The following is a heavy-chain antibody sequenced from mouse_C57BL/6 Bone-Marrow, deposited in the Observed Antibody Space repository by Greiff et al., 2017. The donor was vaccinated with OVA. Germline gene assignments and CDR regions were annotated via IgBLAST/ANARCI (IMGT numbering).Heavy chain of an antibody. CDR3: ARSGAFYYGSSLDY. J-gene: IGHJ2*01. D-gene: IGHD1-1*01. V-gene: IGHV1-64*01. CDR2: IHPNSGST. Sequence: VQLQQPGAELVKPGASVKLSCKASGYTFTSYWMHWVKQRPGQGLEWIGMIHPNSGSTNYNEKFKSKATLTVDKSSSTAYMQLSSLTSEDSAVYYCARSGAFYYGSSLDYWGQGTTLTVSS. CDR1: GYTFTSYW.